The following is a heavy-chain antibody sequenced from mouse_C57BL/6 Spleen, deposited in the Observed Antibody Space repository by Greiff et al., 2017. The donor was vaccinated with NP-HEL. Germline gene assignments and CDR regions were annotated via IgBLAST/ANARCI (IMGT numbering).Heavy chain of an antibody. CDR2: IWWDDDK. V-gene: IGHV8-8*01. D-gene: IGHD1-1*01. CDR1: GFSLSTFGMG. CDR3: ARREGFITTVVARAMDY. J-gene: IGHJ4*01. Sequence: QVTLKVSGPGILQPSQTLSLTCSFSGFSLSTFGMGVGWIRQPSGKGLEWLAHIWWDDDKYYNPSLKSRLPISKDTSKKQVFLEIVNVDTADTATYDCARREGFITTVVARAMDYWGQGTSVTVSS.